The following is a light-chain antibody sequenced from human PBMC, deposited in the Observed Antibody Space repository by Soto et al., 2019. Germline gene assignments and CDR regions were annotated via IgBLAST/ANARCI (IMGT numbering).Light chain of an antibody. J-gene: IGKJ1*01. CDR2: GPS. V-gene: IGKV3-20*01. CDR1: QSVSD. CDR3: QQYGSSPWT. Sequence: EIVMTQSPGTLSLSPGESAPLSCRASQSVSDLAWYQQKPGQAPRLLIYGPSTRATGIPDRVSGSGSGTDFTLTISGLEPEDFAVYYCQQYGSSPWTFGQGTKVDIK.